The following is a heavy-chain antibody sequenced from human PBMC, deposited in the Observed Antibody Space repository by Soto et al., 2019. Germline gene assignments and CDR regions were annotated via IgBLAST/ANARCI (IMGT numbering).Heavy chain of an antibody. CDR3: AKETYSGPLDY. CDR1: GFTVSSYG. J-gene: IGHJ4*02. V-gene: IGHV3-30*18. D-gene: IGHD2-15*01. CDR2: ISYDGSNK. Sequence: QVQMVESGGGVVQPGRSLRLSCAASGFTVSSYGMHWVRQAPGKGLEWVAVISYDGSNKYYADSVKGRFTISRDNSKNTLYLQMNSLRAEDTSVYYCAKETYSGPLDYWGQGTLVTVSS.